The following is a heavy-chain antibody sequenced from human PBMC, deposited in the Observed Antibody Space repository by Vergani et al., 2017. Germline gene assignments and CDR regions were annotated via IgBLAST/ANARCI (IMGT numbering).Heavy chain of an antibody. CDR1: GGTFSSYT. CDR2: IIPILGIA. Sequence: QVQLVQSGAEVKKPGSSVKVSCKASGGTFSSYTISWVRQAPGQGLEWMGRIIPILGIANYAQKFQGRVTITADKSTSTAYMELSSLRSEDTAVYYCARDVRYCSSTSCLGKFDPWGQGTLVTVSS. D-gene: IGHD2-2*01. J-gene: IGHJ5*02. V-gene: IGHV1-69*08. CDR3: ARDVRYCSSTSCLGKFDP.